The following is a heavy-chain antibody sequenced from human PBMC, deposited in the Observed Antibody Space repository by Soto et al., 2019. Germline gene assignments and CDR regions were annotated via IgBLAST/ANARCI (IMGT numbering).Heavy chain of an antibody. CDR1: GGSISSSSYY. CDR3: ASLGVRYCSGGSCPEINY. J-gene: IGHJ4*02. V-gene: IGHV4-39*01. Sequence: SETLSLTCTVSGGSISSSSYYWGWIRQPPGKGLEWIGSIYYSGSTYYNPSLKSRVTISVDTSKNQFSLKLSSVTAADTAVYYCASLGVRYCSGGSCPEINYWGQGTLVTVSS. D-gene: IGHD2-15*01. CDR2: IYYSGST.